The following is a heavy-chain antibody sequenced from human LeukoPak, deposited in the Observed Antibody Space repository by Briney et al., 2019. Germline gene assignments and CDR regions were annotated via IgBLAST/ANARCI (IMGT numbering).Heavy chain of an antibody. V-gene: IGHV3-30*02. CDR3: AKDPSVGGTWTGFSDY. Sequence: GGSLRLSCAASGFTFSSYGMHWVRQAPGKGLEWVAFIRYDGSNKYYADSVKGRFTISRDNSKNTLYLQMNSLRAEDTAVYYCAKDPSVGGTWTGFSDYWGQGTLVSVSS. CDR1: GFTFSSYG. D-gene: IGHD1-26*01. J-gene: IGHJ4*02. CDR2: IRYDGSNK.